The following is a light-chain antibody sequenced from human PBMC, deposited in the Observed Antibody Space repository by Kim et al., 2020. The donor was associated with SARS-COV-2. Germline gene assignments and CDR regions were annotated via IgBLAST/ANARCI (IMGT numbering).Light chain of an antibody. Sequence: VSPGERATLSCRASQSVSSNFAWYQQKPGQAPRLLISGASTRATGIPARFSGSGSGTEFTLTISSLQSEDFAVYCCQQYNNWPPTFGQGTKVEIK. CDR2: GAS. CDR1: QSVSSN. CDR3: QQYNNWPPT. J-gene: IGKJ1*01. V-gene: IGKV3-15*01.